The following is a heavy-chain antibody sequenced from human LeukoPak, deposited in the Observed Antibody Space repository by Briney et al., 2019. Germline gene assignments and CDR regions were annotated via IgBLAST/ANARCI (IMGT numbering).Heavy chain of an antibody. CDR1: GFTFSSYS. D-gene: IGHD5-18*01. CDR3: ARGKSGMAYFDY. CDR2: ITSSSTV. V-gene: IGHV3-48*01. Sequence: GGSLRLSCAASGFTFSSYSMNWVRQAPGKGLEWLSYITSSSTVQYADSVKGRFTISRDNAENSLYLQMNSLRAEDTAVYYCARGKSGMAYFDYWGQGTLVTVSS. J-gene: IGHJ4*02.